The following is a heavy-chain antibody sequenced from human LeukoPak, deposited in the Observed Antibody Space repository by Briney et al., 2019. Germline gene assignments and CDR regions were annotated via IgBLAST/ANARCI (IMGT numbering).Heavy chain of an antibody. V-gene: IGHV4-31*03. CDR1: GGYISSGGYY. Sequence: PSETLSLTCNVSGGYISSGGYYWSWIRQHPGKGLEWIGYIYYSGSTNYNPSLRSRLTISVDTSKNQFSLRLSSVTAADTAVYYCASGDSSGYYYLDNWGQGTLVTVSS. CDR2: IYYSGST. D-gene: IGHD3-22*01. J-gene: IGHJ4*02. CDR3: ASGDSSGYYYLDN.